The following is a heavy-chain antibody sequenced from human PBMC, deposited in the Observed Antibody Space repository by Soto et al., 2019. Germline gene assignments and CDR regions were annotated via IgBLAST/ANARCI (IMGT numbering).Heavy chain of an antibody. CDR3: ARNGYCSSTSCYYYYYGMDV. D-gene: IGHD2-2*01. CDR2: ISYDGSNK. J-gene: IGHJ6*02. CDR1: GFTFSSYA. Sequence: PGGSLRLSCAASGFTFSSYATHWVRQAPGKGLEWVAVISYDGSNKYYADSVKGRFTISRDNSKNTLYLQMNSLRAEDTAVYYCARNGYCSSTSCYYYYYGMDVWGQGTTVTVSS. V-gene: IGHV3-30-3*01.